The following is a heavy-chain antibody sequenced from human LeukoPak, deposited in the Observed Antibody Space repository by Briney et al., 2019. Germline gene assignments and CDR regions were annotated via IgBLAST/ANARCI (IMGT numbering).Heavy chain of an antibody. J-gene: IGHJ4*02. CDR2: MNLRGST. V-gene: IGHV4-34*01. CDR3: ARSPLWTISARPFDY. CDR1: GGSFNAYY. D-gene: IGHD6-6*01. Sequence: SETLSLTCGVSGGSFNAYYWNWIRQTPGKGLEWIGEMNLRGSTTYNPSLKSRVTMSVDTSKNQFSLKLSSVTAADTAIYYCARSPLWTISARPFDYWGQGTLVTVSS.